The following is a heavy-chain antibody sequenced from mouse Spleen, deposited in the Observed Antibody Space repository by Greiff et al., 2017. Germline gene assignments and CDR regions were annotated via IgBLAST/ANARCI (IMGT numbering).Heavy chain of an antibody. CDR1: GYAFSSSW. Sequence: QVQLQQSGPELVKPGASVKISCKASGYAFSSSWMNWVKQRPGKGLEWIGRIYPGDGDTNYNGKFKGKATLTVDKSSSTAYMELRSLTSEDSAVYYCGLGRWYFDVWGAGTTVTVSS. CDR2: IYPGDGDT. D-gene: IGHD4-1*01. J-gene: IGHJ1*01. V-gene: IGHV1-82*01. CDR3: GLGRWYFDV.